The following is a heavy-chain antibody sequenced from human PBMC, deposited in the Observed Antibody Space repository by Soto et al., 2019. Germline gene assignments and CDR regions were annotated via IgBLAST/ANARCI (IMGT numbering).Heavy chain of an antibody. CDR1: GFTFSSYG. D-gene: IGHD6-13*01. V-gene: IGHV3-30*18. J-gene: IGHJ2*01. Sequence: QVQLVESGGGVVQPGRSLRLSCAASGFTFSSYGMHWVRQAPGKGLEWVAVISYDGSNKYYADSVKGRFTISRDNSKNTLYLQMNSLRAEDTAVYYCAKVVAALRKPGGYFDLWGRGTLVTVSS. CDR3: AKVVAALRKPGGYFDL. CDR2: ISYDGSNK.